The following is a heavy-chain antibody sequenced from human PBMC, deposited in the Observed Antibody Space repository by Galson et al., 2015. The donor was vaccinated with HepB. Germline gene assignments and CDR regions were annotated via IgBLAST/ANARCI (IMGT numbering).Heavy chain of an antibody. CDR3: VKDRVRSDQYYYYGMDV. CDR1: GFTFSSYA. J-gene: IGHJ6*02. CDR2: ISSNGGST. Sequence: SLRLSCAASGFTFSSYAMHWVRQAPGKGLEYVSAISSNGGSTYYADSVKGRFTISRDNSKNTLYLQMSSPRAEDTAVYYCVKDRVRSDQYYYYGMDVWGQGTTVTVSS. V-gene: IGHV3-64D*06. D-gene: IGHD3-16*02.